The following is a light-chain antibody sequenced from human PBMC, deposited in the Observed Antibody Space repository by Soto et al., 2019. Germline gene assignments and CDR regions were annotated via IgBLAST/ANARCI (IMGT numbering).Light chain of an antibody. CDR2: GAS. CDR3: QQCNDWPRT. CDR1: QSVGSS. V-gene: IGKV3-15*01. J-gene: IGKJ2*01. Sequence: IVMTKSPATLSVSPGERATLSCRASQSVGSSLAWYQQKPGRAPRLLIYGASSRATGVPARFSGSGSGTDFTLTISGLQSEDFAVYYCQQCNDWPRTFGQGTKLEI.